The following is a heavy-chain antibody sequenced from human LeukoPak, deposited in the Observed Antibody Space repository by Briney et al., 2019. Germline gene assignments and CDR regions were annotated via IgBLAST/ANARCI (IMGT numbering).Heavy chain of an antibody. Sequence: PSETLSLTCAVYGGSFSGYYWSWIRQPPGKGLEWIGEINHSGSTNYNPSLKSRVTISVDTSKNQFSLKLSSVTAADTAVYYCARGGYCSSTSCYVVYFQHWGQGTLVTVSS. J-gene: IGHJ1*01. D-gene: IGHD2-2*01. CDR1: GGSFSGYY. CDR2: INHSGST. CDR3: ARGGYCSSTSCYVVYFQH. V-gene: IGHV4-34*01.